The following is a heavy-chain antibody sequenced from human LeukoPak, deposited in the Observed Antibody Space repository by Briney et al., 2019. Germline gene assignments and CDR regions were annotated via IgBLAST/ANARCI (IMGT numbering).Heavy chain of an antibody. V-gene: IGHV1-3*01. CDR3: TREVWGFDP. Sequence: ASVRVSCTASGFTFTDYIIHCVRQAPGQRLEWMGWMNAVNVNTKYSQNFQGRVTITRDTSASTAYMALSRLRSEDTAVYYCTREVWGFDPWGQGTLVTVSS. CDR2: MNAVNVNT. CDR1: GFTFTDYI. D-gene: IGHD7-27*01. J-gene: IGHJ5*02.